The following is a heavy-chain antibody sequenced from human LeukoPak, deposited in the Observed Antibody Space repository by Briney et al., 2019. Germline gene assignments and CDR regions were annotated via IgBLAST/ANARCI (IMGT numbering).Heavy chain of an antibody. J-gene: IGHJ6*03. CDR3: ATGGSYLGYYYYYTDV. V-gene: IGHV1-24*01. CDR1: GYTLTELS. CDR2: FDPEDGET. D-gene: IGHD1-26*01. Sequence: ASVKVSCKVSGYTLTELSMHWVRQAPGKGLEWMGGFDPEDGETIYAQKFQGRVTMTEDTSTDTAYMELSSLRSEDTAVYYCATGGSYLGYYYYYTDVWGKGTTVTVSS.